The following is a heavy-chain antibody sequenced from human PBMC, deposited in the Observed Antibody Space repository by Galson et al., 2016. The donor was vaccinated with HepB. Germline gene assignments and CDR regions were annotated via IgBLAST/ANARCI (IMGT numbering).Heavy chain of an antibody. CDR2: IHYSGTT. D-gene: IGHD5-12*01. V-gene: IGHV4-39*07. CDR3: ARGGYRGYAGLDY. CDR1: GDSISSTNYY. J-gene: IGHJ4*02. Sequence: SETLSLTCTVSGDSISSTNYYWAWIRQPPGKGLEWIGIIHYSGTTYYNPSLKRRLTISVATSKNQNSLKLTSMTAADTAVYYCARGGYRGYAGLDYWGQGTLVTVSS.